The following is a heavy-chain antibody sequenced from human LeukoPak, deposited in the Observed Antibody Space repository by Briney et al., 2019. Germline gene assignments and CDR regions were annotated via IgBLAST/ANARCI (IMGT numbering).Heavy chain of an antibody. J-gene: IGHJ4*02. D-gene: IGHD5-18*01. Sequence: GGSLRLSCAASGFTFSTHGMHLVRQAPGKGLEWVAFIWYDGSNKYYADSVKGRFTIARDNSKNTLYLQMNSLRTEDTAVYYCAKRTKAMVVDYWGQGTLVTVSS. CDR1: GFTFSTHG. CDR2: IWYDGSNK. V-gene: IGHV3-30*02. CDR3: AKRTKAMVVDY.